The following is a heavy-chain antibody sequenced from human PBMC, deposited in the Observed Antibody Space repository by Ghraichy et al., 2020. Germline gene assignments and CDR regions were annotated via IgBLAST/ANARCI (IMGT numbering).Heavy chain of an antibody. J-gene: IGHJ5*02. CDR3: ASDSGTTYCSGGRCYFNWFGP. V-gene: IGHV4-4*07. CDR2: ISTSGGT. CDR1: GGSISGYQ. Sequence: SETLSLTCTVSGGSISGYQWSWIRQPAGTGLEWIGRISTSGGTHYNPSLKSRVTMSVDTSKNQFSLILTSVTAADTALYYCASDSGTTYCSGGRCYFNWFGPWGSGTLVIVSS. D-gene: IGHD2-15*01.